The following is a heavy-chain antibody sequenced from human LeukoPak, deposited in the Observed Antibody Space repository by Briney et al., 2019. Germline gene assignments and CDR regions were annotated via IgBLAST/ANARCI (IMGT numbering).Heavy chain of an antibody. CDR3: ARDKGQLVGGQLDY. V-gene: IGHV3-21*01. CDR1: GFTFSSYS. CDR2: ISSSSSYI. J-gene: IGHJ4*02. Sequence: PGGSLRLSCAASGFTFSSYSMNWVRQAPGKGLEWVSSISSSSSYIYYADSVKGRFTISRDNAKNSLYLQMNSLRAEDTAVYYCARDKGQLVGGQLDYWGQGTLVTVPS. D-gene: IGHD6-13*01.